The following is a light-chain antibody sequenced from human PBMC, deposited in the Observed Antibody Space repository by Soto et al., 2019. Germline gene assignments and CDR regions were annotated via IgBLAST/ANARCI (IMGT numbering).Light chain of an antibody. Sequence: DIQMTQSPSSLTASIGDRVTITCRASQGISTYLGWYQQKPGKVPKSLIYSASNLQSGVPSRFSASGSGTEFTLTFTDMQPGDFASYYWQQYYRYAWMFGQGTKVEIK. CDR1: QGISTY. CDR3: QQYYRYAWM. J-gene: IGKJ1*01. V-gene: IGKV1-16*01. CDR2: SAS.